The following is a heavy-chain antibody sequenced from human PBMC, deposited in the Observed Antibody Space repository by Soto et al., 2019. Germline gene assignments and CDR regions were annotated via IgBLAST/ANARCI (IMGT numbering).Heavy chain of an antibody. CDR1: GFTFSHYA. CDR2: MSYDGSNE. D-gene: IGHD1-26*01. V-gene: IGHV3-30*18. CDR3: AKDGSHNFDY. J-gene: IGHJ4*02. Sequence: QVQLVESGGGVVQPGRSLRLSCAASGFTFSHYAMHWVRQAPGKGLEWVALMSYDGSNEYYADSVKGRFTIPRDNSKNTLHLQMNSLRAEDTAVYYCAKDGSHNFDYWGQGTLVTVSS.